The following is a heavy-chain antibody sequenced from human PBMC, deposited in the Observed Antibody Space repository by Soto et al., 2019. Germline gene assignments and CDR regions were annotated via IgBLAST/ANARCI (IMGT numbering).Heavy chain of an antibody. V-gene: IGHV1-18*04. Sequence: ASVKVSCESSGYTFTSYGISWVRQSPGQGLEWMGWISAYNGNKNYAQKLQGRVTMTTDTSTSTAYMELRSLRSDDTAVYYCAISLRYFDWLEALDPWGKGTLVTVSS. D-gene: IGHD3-9*01. CDR1: GYTFTSYG. CDR3: AISLRYFDWLEALDP. J-gene: IGHJ5*02. CDR2: ISAYNGNK.